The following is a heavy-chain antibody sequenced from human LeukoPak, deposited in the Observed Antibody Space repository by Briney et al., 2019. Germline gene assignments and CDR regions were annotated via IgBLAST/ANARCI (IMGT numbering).Heavy chain of an antibody. D-gene: IGHD4-23*01. Sequence: GGSLRLSCAASGFTFDDYAMHWVRQAPGKGLEWVSLISGDGGSTYYADSVKGRFTISRDNSKNSLYLQMNSLRTEDTALYYCAKAGYGGNFWVGHYYYGMDVWGQGTTVTVSS. V-gene: IGHV3-43*02. CDR1: GFTFDDYA. CDR2: ISGDGGST. CDR3: AKAGYGGNFWVGHYYYGMDV. J-gene: IGHJ6*02.